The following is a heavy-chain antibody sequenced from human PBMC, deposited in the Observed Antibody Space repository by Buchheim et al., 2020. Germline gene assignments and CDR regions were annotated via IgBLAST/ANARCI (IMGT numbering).Heavy chain of an antibody. CDR1: GYRFTESA. J-gene: IGHJ6*02. Sequence: QGQLVQSGSELKTPGASVKVSYKASGYRFTESALNWIRQAPGQGLEWMGYINTYTGDPTYAQGFTGRFVFSLDTSVNTAYLRINNLRVEDTSVYYCAKDFQDRMDVWGQGTT. CDR2: INTYTGDP. CDR3: AKDFQDRMDV. D-gene: IGHD3-22*01. V-gene: IGHV7-4-1*02.